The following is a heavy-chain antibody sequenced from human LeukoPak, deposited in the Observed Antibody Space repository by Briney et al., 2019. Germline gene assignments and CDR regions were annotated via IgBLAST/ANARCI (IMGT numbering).Heavy chain of an antibody. CDR3: AKDHIVVVVAATEDWFDP. V-gene: IGHV3-23*01. Sequence: GGSLRLSCAASGFTFSSYAMSWVRQAPGMGLEWVSAIGGSGGSTYYADSVKGRFTISRDNSKNTLYLQMNSLRAEDTAVYYCAKDHIVVVVAATEDWFDPWGQGTLVTVSS. J-gene: IGHJ5*02. CDR2: IGGSGGST. CDR1: GFTFSSYA. D-gene: IGHD2-15*01.